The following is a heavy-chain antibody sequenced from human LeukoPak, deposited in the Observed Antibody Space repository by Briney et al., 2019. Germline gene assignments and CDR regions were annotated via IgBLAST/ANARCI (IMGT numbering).Heavy chain of an antibody. D-gene: IGHD3-10*01. CDR2: INHSGST. V-gene: IGHV4-34*01. CDR3: ARGLLWFGDQQNSWFDP. CDR1: GGSFSGYY. J-gene: IGHJ5*02. Sequence: PSETLSLTCAVYGGSFSGYYWSWIRQPPGKGLEWTGEINHSGSTNYNPSLKSRVTISVDTSKNQFSLKLSSVTAADTAVYYCARGLLWFGDQQNSWFDPWGQGTLVTVSS.